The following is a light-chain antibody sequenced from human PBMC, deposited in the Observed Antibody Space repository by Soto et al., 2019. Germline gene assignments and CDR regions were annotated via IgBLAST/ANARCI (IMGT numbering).Light chain of an antibody. J-gene: IGKJ5*01. Sequence: EVVVTQSPSTLSVSPGERATLSCRATGTISTNLAWFQRKPGQAPRLLIYGASSRATGIPDRFSGRGSGTDFTLTISRLEPEDFAVYYCQQYGSSITFGQGTRLEIK. CDR2: GAS. CDR1: GTISTN. V-gene: IGKV3-20*01. CDR3: QQYGSSIT.